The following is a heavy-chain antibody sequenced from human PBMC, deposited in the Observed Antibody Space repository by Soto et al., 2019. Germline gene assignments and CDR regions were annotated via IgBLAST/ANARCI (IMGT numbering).Heavy chain of an antibody. CDR2: INHSGST. CDR3: ARGGRYYGSGSYSRYYGMDV. J-gene: IGHJ6*02. Sequence: SETLSLTCAVYGVSFSGYYWSWIRQPPGKGLEWIGEINHSGSTNYSPSLKSRVTISVDTSKNQFSLKLSSVTAADTAVYYCARGGRYYGSGSYSRYYGMDVWGQGTTVTVSS. CDR1: GVSFSGYY. D-gene: IGHD3-10*01. V-gene: IGHV4-34*01.